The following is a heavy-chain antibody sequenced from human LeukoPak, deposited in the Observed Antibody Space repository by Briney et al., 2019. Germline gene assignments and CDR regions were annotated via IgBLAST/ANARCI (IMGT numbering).Heavy chain of an antibody. D-gene: IGHD3-22*01. CDR1: GYNFISYY. CDR2: INPSGGST. Sequence: ASVKVSCKASGYNFISYYMHWVRQAPGQGLEWMGIINPSGGSTSYAQKFQDRVTMTRDTSTSTAYMELSSLRSEDTAVYYCARDRALDSYSYFDYWGQGTLVTVSS. CDR3: ARDRALDSYSYFDY. J-gene: IGHJ4*02. V-gene: IGHV1-46*01.